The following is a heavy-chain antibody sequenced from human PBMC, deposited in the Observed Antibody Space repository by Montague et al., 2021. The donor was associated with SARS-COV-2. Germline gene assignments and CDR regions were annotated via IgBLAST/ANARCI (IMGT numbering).Heavy chain of an antibody. D-gene: IGHD3-22*01. CDR2: INHRGST. CDR1: DGSFSDYS. CDR3: ARGRQHINMVVVVVTGGEYYFDF. J-gene: IGHJ4*02. V-gene: IGHV4-34*01. Sequence: SETLSLTCAVYDGSFSDYSWTWIRQPPGKGLEWIGEINHRGSTNYNPSLKSRVTISVDTSKNQFSLKMTSVTAPDTAVYYCARGRQHINMVVVVVTGGEYYFDFWGQGTLVAVSS.